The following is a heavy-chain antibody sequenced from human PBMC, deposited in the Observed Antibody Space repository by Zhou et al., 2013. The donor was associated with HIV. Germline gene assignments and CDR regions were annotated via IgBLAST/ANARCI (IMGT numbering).Heavy chain of an antibody. Sequence: QVQLVQSGAEVKTPGSSVKVSCEVSGGTFSTYSLSWVRQVPGQGPEWMGGIIPLSGTAHYAQKFQGRVTITTDESMGAVYMQLGSLRSDDTAVYHCAIKGTADRGVRPWGQGTLVTVSS. J-gene: IGHJ5*02. CDR3: AIKGTADRGVRP. CDR1: GGTFSTYS. V-gene: IGHV1-69*05. D-gene: IGHD2-8*02. CDR2: IIPLSGTA.